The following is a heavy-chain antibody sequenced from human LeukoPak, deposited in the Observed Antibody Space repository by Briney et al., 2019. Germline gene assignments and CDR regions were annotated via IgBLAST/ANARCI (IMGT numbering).Heavy chain of an antibody. V-gene: IGHV3-30-3*01. CDR3: ARGSGWYVDC. D-gene: IGHD6-19*01. J-gene: IGHJ4*02. CDR1: GFTFSGYP. Sequence: PGGSLRLSCAASGFTFSGYPIHWVRQAPGKGLEWVAVISYDGSDKYYADSVKGRFTISRDNSKNTLYLQMNSLRAEDTAVYYCARGSGWYVDCWGQGTLVTVSS. CDR2: ISYDGSDK.